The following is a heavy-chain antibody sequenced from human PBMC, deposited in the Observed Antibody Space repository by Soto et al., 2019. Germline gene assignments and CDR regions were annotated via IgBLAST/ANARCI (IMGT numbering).Heavy chain of an antibody. CDR2: ISGRGGST. CDR1: GFTFSSYP. D-gene: IGHD2-2*02. Sequence: GGSLRLSCTGAGFTFSSYPMSWVRQAPGKGLEWVSTISGRGGSTYYADSVKGRFTISRDNSKNTLYLQMNSLRAEDTAVYHCAKDRYCSSTSCYMAFDYWGQGTLVTVSS. V-gene: IGHV3-23*01. CDR3: AKDRYCSSTSCYMAFDY. J-gene: IGHJ4*02.